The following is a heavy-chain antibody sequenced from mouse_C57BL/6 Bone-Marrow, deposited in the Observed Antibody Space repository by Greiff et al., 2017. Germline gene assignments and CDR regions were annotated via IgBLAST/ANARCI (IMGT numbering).Heavy chain of an antibody. J-gene: IGHJ3*01. Sequence: VQLQQSGAELVRPGASVTLSCKASGYTFTDYEMHWVKQTPVHGLEWIGAIDPEPGGTAYNQKFKGKAILTADKSSSTAYMELRSLTSEDSAVYYCTRYVFAYWGQGTLVTVSA. CDR3: TRYVFAY. CDR2: IDPEPGGT. V-gene: IGHV1-15*01. CDR1: GYTFTDYE.